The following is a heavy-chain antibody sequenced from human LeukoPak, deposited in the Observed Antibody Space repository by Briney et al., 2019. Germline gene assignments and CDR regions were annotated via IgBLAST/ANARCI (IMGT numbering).Heavy chain of an antibody. CDR3: ARDVDFDFWSNYYQDY. CDR2: ISSSRSII. J-gene: IGHJ4*02. D-gene: IGHD3-3*01. V-gene: IGHV3-48*01. CDR1: GFIFSNYA. Sequence: GGSLRLSCAASGFIFSNYAMSWVRQAPGKGLEWVSYISSSRSIIYYADSVKGRFTISRDNAKNSLYLQMNSLRAEDTAVYYCARDVDFDFWSNYYQDYWGQGTLVTVSS.